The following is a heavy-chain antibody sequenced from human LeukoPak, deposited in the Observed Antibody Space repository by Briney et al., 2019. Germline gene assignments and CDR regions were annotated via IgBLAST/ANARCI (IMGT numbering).Heavy chain of an antibody. Sequence: ASVKVSCTASGYIFTCYYIHWVRQAPGQGLEWMGWINPNSGGTKYAQNFQGRVTMTRDTSSSTAHMELSRLRSDDTAVYYCARGDCSVSGCHGGNWFDPWGQGTLVTVSS. D-gene: IGHD2-15*01. CDR3: ARGDCSVSGCHGGNWFDP. V-gene: IGHV1-2*02. J-gene: IGHJ5*02. CDR2: INPNSGGT. CDR1: GYIFTCYY.